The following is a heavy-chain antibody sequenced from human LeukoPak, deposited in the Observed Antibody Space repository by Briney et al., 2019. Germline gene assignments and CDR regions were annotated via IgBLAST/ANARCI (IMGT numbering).Heavy chain of an antibody. CDR3: ARAPSEIGGYYPPYFRH. V-gene: IGHV3-74*01. CDR1: GFTFSSYW. CDR2: IKSDGKT. D-gene: IGHD3-22*01. J-gene: IGHJ1*01. Sequence: GGSLRLSCAASGFTFSSYWMHWVRQAPGKGLVWVSRIKSDGKTNYADSVKGRFTISRDNAKNTVSLQMNSLRAEDTGVYYCARAPSEIGGYYPPYFRHGGQGPLFTVSS.